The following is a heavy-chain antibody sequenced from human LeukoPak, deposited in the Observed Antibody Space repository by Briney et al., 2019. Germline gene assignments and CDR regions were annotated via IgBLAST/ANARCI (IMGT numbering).Heavy chain of an antibody. CDR1: GFTFGDYA. D-gene: IGHD2-15*01. J-gene: IGHJ3*02. CDR3: TRGSLSYCSGGSCFPGAFDI. CDR2: IRSKAYGGTT. Sequence: GGSLRLSCTASGFTFGDYAMSWFRQAPGKGLEWVGFIRSKAYGGTTEYAASVKGRFTISRDDSKSIAYLQMNSLKTEDTAVYYCTRGSLSYCSGGSCFPGAFDIWGQGTMVTVSS. V-gene: IGHV3-49*03.